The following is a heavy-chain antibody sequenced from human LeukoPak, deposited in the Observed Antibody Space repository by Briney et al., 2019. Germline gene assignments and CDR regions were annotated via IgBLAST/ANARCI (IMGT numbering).Heavy chain of an antibody. CDR3: ARCLWFGELSEFDY. J-gene: IGHJ4*02. CDR1: GFTFSSYA. D-gene: IGHD3-10*01. V-gene: IGHV3-30*04. Sequence: PGGSLRLSCAASGFTFSSYAMHWVRQAPGKGLEWVAVISYDGSNKYYADSVKGRFTISRDNSKNTLYLQMNSLRAEDTAVYYCARCLWFGELSEFDYWGQGTLVTVSS. CDR2: ISYDGSNK.